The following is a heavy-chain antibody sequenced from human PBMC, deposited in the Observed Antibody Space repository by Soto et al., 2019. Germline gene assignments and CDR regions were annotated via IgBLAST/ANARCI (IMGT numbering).Heavy chain of an antibody. CDR2: FDPEDGET. D-gene: IGHD2-21*02. Sequence: GPVKVSFKVSGYTLTELSMHWVRQAPGKGLEWMGGFDPEDGETIYAQKFQGRVTMTEDTSTDTAYMELSSLRSEDTAVYYCATEYCGGDCYRHFQHWGQGTLVTVSS. J-gene: IGHJ1*01. CDR1: GYTLTELS. CDR3: ATEYCGGDCYRHFQH. V-gene: IGHV1-24*01.